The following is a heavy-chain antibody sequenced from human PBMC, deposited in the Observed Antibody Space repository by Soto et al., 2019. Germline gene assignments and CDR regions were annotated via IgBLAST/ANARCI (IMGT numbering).Heavy chain of an antibody. CDR1: GYTVTSYG. CDR3: ARGRYGDY. V-gene: IGHV1-18*01. J-gene: IGHJ4*02. D-gene: IGHD1-1*01. CDR2: ISAHNGNT. Sequence: QVHLVQSGAEVKKPGASVKVSCKASGYTVTSYGITWVRQAPGQGLEWMGWISAHNGNTDYAQKLQGRVIVTRDTSTSTAYMELSSLISDDTAVYYCARGRYGDYWGQGALVTVSS.